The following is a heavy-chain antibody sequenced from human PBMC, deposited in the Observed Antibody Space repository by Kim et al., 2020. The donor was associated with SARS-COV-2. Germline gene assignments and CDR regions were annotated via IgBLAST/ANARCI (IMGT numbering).Heavy chain of an antibody. D-gene: IGHD4-17*01. J-gene: IGHJ3*02. Sequence: SETLSLTCTVSGGSISSGGYYWSWIRQHPGKGLEWIGYIYYSGSTYYNPSLKSRVTISVDTSKNQFSLKLSSVTAADTAVYYCARDGRYGDYAFDIWGQGTMVTVSS. V-gene: IGHV4-31*03. CDR1: GGSISSGGYY. CDR2: IYYSGST. CDR3: ARDGRYGDYAFDI.